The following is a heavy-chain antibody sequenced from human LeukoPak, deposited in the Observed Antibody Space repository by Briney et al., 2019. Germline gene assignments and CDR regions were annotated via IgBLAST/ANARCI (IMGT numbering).Heavy chain of an antibody. J-gene: IGHJ4*02. CDR2: ISYDGSNE. CDR3: AKRWSGYLGDY. CDR1: GFTFSSYV. D-gene: IGHD3-3*01. V-gene: IGHV3-30*04. Sequence: PGGSLRLSCAASGFTFSSYVMHWVRQAPGKGLEWVAIISYDGSNEYYADSVKGRFTISRDNSKNTLYLQMNSLRVEDTAVYYCAKRWSGYLGDYWGQGTLVTVSS.